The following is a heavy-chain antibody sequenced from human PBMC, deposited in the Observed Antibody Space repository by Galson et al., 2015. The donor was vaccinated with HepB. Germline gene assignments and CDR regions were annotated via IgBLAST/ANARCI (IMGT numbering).Heavy chain of an antibody. Sequence: SLRLSCAASGFTFSDAWMIWVRQSPGKGLEWVGRIKSKVDGGTRDYAAPVKGRFTISRDDSRNTLNLQMNSLKTEDTGMYYCTTYFGYSRSWIVNYQNYGMDVWGQGTTVTVSS. CDR3: TTYFGYSRSWIVNYQNYGMDV. J-gene: IGHJ6*02. V-gene: IGHV3-15*01. CDR1: GFTFSDAW. D-gene: IGHD6-13*01. CDR2: IKSKVDGGTR.